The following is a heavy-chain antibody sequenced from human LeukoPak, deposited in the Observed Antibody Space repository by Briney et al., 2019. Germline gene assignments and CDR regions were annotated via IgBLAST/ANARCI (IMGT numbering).Heavy chain of an antibody. Sequence: AGGSLRLSCAASGFGFSSYAMHWVRQAPGKGLEWVAFIRHDGSHHYHGDSVKGRFTISRDNSKNTLYLEMTSLRPEDTAVYYCAKVRLLGALDDAFDVWGQGTMVTV. CDR2: IRHDGSHH. D-gene: IGHD3-16*01. CDR1: GFGFSSYA. J-gene: IGHJ3*01. V-gene: IGHV3-30*02. CDR3: AKVRLLGALDDAFDV.